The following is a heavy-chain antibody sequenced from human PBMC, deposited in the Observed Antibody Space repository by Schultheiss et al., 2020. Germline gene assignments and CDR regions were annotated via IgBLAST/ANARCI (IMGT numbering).Heavy chain of an antibody. CDR1: GGSISSSNC. D-gene: IGHD4-17*01. Sequence: SETLSLTCAVSGGSISSSNCWSWVRQPPERIGEVYQSGSANYNPSLKSRVAISVDKSKNQFSLKVSSVTATDTAVDYCARTKGEDGDTNNWIDPWGQGALVTGSS. CDR3: ARTKGEDGDTNNWIDP. CDR2: VYQSGSA. J-gene: IGHJ5*02. V-gene: IGHV4-4*02.